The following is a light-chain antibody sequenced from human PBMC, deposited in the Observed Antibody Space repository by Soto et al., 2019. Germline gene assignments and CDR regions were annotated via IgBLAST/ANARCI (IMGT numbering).Light chain of an antibody. J-gene: IGLJ2*01. Sequence: QLVLTQSPSASASLGASVKLTCTLSSGHGNYVITWHQQQPEKGPRYLMKVKSDGSHNKGDGIPDRFSGSSSGAERYLAISSLQSEDEADYHCQTWDTGIVVFGGGTKLTVL. CDR2: VKSDGSH. CDR3: QTWDTGIVV. CDR1: SGHGNYV. V-gene: IGLV4-69*01.